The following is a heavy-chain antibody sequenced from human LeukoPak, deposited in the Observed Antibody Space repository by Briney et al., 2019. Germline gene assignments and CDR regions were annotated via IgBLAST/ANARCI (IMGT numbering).Heavy chain of an antibody. Sequence: PGGSLRLSCAASGFSFSSYEMNWVRQAPGKGLEGISYISASGTPTHYADSVGGRFTISRDNAKTSLYLQMNSLRAEDTAVYYCAELGITMIGGVWGKGTTVTISS. D-gene: IGHD3-10*02. J-gene: IGHJ6*04. V-gene: IGHV3-48*03. CDR2: ISASGTPT. CDR3: AELGITMIGGV. CDR1: GFSFSSYE.